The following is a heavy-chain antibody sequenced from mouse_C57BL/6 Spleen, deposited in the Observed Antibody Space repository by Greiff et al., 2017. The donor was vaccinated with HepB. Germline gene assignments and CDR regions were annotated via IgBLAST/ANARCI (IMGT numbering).Heavy chain of an antibody. V-gene: IGHV5-4*03. J-gene: IGHJ4*01. Sequence: DVKLVESGGGLVKPGGSLKLSCAASGFTFSSYAMSWVRQTPEKRLEWVATISDGGSYTYYPDNVKGRFPISRDNAKNNLYLQMSHLKSEDTAMYYCATYYSNWLDYWGQGTSVTVSS. D-gene: IGHD2-5*01. CDR1: GFTFSSYA. CDR2: ISDGGSYT. CDR3: ATYYSNWLDY.